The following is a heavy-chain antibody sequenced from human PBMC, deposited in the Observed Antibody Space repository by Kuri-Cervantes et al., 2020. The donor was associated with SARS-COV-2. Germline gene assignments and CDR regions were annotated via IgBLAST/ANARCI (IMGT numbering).Heavy chain of an antibody. CDR3: TRPSNGITIFGVVIP. J-gene: IGHJ5*02. V-gene: IGHV3-49*04. Sequence: GESLKISCTASGFTFGDYAMSWVRQAPGKGLEWVGFIRSKAYGGTTEYAASVKGRFTISRDDSKSIAYLQMNSLKTEDTAVYYCTRPSNGITIFGVVIPWGQGTLVTVSS. D-gene: IGHD3-3*01. CDR2: IRSKAYGGTT. CDR1: GFTFGDYA.